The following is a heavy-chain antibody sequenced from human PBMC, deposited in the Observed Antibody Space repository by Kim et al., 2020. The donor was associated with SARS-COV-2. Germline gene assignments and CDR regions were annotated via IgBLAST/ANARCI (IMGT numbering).Heavy chain of an antibody. CDR3: AKVVIMDDYNYYYYYAMDV. J-gene: IGHJ6*02. CDR1: GFTFDIYA. CDR2: ISGGGVNK. V-gene: IGHV3-23*01. D-gene: IGHD2-21*01. Sequence: GGSLRLSCVASGFTFDIYAMSWVRQAPGKGLEWVSAISGGGVNKFYADSVRGRFTISRDNSKNTLFLQMNSLRDEDTALYYCAKVVIMDDYNYYYYYAMDVWGQGTTVTVSS.